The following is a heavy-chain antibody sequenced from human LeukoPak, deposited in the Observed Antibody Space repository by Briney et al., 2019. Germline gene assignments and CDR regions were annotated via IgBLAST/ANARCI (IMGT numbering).Heavy chain of an antibody. Sequence: PGGSLRLSCAASGFTFSLYTMSWVRQAPRKGLEWVLGISGNGGRTYYADSVKGRFTISRDNSKNTLNLQLNSLSAEDTALYYCAKDQEVGVTTYYFDYWGQGTLVTVSS. CDR1: GFTFSLYT. CDR2: ISGNGGRT. D-gene: IGHD4-17*01. V-gene: IGHV3-23*01. CDR3: AKDQEVGVTTYYFDY. J-gene: IGHJ4*02.